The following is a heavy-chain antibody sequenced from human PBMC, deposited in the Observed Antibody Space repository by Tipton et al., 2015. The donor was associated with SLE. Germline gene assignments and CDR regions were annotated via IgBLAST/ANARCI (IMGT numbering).Heavy chain of an antibody. CDR1: GDSITNHY. V-gene: IGHV4-59*11. D-gene: IGHD2-2*01. CDR3: ARGGCSSSSCLKWFDP. J-gene: IGHJ5*02. Sequence: TLSLTCTVSGDSITNHYWTWIRQPPGKGLEWIGYIHYSGTTNYNPSLKSRVTISVDTSKSQFSLKLNSVTAADTAVFYCARGGCSSSSCLKWFDPWGQGPLVTVSS. CDR2: IHYSGTT.